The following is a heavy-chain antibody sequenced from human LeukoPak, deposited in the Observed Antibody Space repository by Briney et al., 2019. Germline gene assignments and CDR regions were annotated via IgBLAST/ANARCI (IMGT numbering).Heavy chain of an antibody. J-gene: IGHJ5*02. V-gene: IGHV3-30*01. CDR1: GFTFSSYA. Sequence: GGSLRLSCAASGFTFSSYAMHWVRQAPGKGLEWVAVISYDGSNKYYADSVKGRFTISRDNSKNTLYLQMNSLRAEDTAVYYCERDDDNWFDPWGQGTLVTVSS. CDR3: ERDDDNWFDP. CDR2: ISYDGSNK.